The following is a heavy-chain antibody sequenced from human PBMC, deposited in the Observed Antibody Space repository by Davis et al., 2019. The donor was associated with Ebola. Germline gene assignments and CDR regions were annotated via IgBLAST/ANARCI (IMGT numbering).Heavy chain of an antibody. J-gene: IGHJ6*02. Sequence: ASVKVSCKASGYTFTSYGITWVRQAPGQGLEWMGWISAYNGNTNYAQKLQGRVTMTTDTSTGTAYMELRSLRSDDTAVYYCARDRGRITMVQGVYYGVDVWGQGTTVTVSS. D-gene: IGHD3-10*01. CDR2: ISAYNGNT. CDR1: GYTFTSYG. CDR3: ARDRGRITMVQGVYYGVDV. V-gene: IGHV1-18*01.